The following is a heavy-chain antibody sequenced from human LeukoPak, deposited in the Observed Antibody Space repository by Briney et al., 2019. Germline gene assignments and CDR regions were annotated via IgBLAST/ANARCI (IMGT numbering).Heavy chain of an antibody. Sequence: SETLSLTCAVSGGSISSYYWSWLRQPPGKGLEWIGYIYYSGSTNYNPSLKSRVTISVDTSKNQFSLKLSSVTAADTAVYYCACTMVRGKENWFDPWGQGTLVTVSS. D-gene: IGHD3-10*01. J-gene: IGHJ5*02. CDR1: GGSISSYY. CDR3: ACTMVRGKENWFDP. CDR2: IYYSGST. V-gene: IGHV4-59*01.